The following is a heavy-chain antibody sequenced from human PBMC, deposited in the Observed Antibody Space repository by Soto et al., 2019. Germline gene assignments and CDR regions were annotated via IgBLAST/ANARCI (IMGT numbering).Heavy chain of an antibody. J-gene: IGHJ2*01. CDR3: ARLGTGNCYFDL. V-gene: IGHV3-74*01. Sequence: EVQLVESGGGLVQPGESLRLSCAASGFTFSSYWMHWVRQAPGKGLVWVSRINSDGSTRSYADSVKGLFTISRDNAKNTLYLKMNNLSAEDTAVYYCARLGTGNCYFDLWGRGTLVTASS. CDR2: INSDGSTR. D-gene: IGHD1-1*01. CDR1: GFTFSSYW.